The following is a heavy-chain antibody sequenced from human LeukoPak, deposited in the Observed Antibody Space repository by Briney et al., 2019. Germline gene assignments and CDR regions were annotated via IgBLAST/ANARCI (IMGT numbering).Heavy chain of an antibody. D-gene: IGHD4-17*01. V-gene: IGHV4-34*01. CDR2: INHSGST. CDR1: GGSFSGYY. Sequence: SETLSLTCAVYGGSFSGYYWSWIRQPPGKGLEWIGEINHSGSTNYNPSLKSRVTISVDTSKNQFSLKLSSVTAADTAVYYCARGRYYGDYRVDPWGQGILVTVSS. J-gene: IGHJ5*02. CDR3: ARGRYYGDYRVDP.